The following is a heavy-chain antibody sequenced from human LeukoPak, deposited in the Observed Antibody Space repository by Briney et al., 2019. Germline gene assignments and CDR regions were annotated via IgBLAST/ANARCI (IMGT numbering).Heavy chain of an antibody. Sequence: GGSLRLSCAASGFTFSSYAMNWVRQAPGKGLEWVSTISGSGGSTYYADSVKGRFTISRDNSKNTLYLQMNSLRTEDTAVYYCARQRVGYFRSWGQGTLVTVSS. D-gene: IGHD2-8*01. CDR1: GFTFSSYA. CDR3: ARQRVGYFRS. V-gene: IGHV3-23*01. CDR2: ISGSGGST. J-gene: IGHJ5*02.